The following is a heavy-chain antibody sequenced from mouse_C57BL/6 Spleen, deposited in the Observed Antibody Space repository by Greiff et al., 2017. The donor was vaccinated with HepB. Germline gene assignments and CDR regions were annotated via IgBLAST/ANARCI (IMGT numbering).Heavy chain of an antibody. Sequence: VQLQQSGAELVKPGASVKMSCKASGYTFTSYWITWVKQRPGQGLEWIGDIYPGSGSTNYNEKFKSKATMTVDTSSSTAYMQLSSLTSEDSAVYYCASCDYGSSSWYFDVWGTGTTVTVSS. CDR2: IYPGSGST. J-gene: IGHJ1*03. CDR1: GYTFTSYW. V-gene: IGHV1-55*01. D-gene: IGHD1-1*01. CDR3: ASCDYGSSSWYFDV.